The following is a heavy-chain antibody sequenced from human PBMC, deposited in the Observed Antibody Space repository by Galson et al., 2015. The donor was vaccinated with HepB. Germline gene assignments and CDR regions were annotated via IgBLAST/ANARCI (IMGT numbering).Heavy chain of an antibody. V-gene: IGHV1-69*04. CDR1: GGTFSSYA. D-gene: IGHD2-15*01. Sequence: SVKVSCKASGGTFSSYAISWVRQAPGQGLEWMGRIIPILGIANYAQKFQGRVTVTADKSTSTAYMELSSLRSEDTAVYYCARVNRVVVAATVPNYYYYGMDVWGQGTTVTVSS. CDR3: ARVNRVVVAATVPNYYYYGMDV. CDR2: IIPILGIA. J-gene: IGHJ6*02.